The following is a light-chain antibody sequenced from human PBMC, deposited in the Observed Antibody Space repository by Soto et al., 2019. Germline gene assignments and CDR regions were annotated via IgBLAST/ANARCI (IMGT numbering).Light chain of an antibody. CDR3: QQYYSTPYP. CDR2: WAS. J-gene: IGKJ2*01. Sequence: DIVMTQSPDSLAVSLGERATINCKSSQSVLYSSNNKNYLAWYQQKPGQPPKLLIYWASTRESVVPDRFSGGGSGTDFTLAISSLQAEDVAVYYCQQYYSTPYPFGQGTKLEIK. V-gene: IGKV4-1*01. CDR1: QSVLYSSNNKNY.